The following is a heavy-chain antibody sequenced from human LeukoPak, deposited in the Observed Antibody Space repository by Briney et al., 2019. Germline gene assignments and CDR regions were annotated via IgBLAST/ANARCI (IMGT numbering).Heavy chain of an antibody. J-gene: IGHJ5*02. CDR2: ISGRGGST. V-gene: IGHV3-23*01. D-gene: IGHD2-21*02. Sequence: GGSLRLSCAASGFTFSNYAMIWVRQGPGKGLEWVSSISGRGGSTYYAGSVKGRFTISRDNSKNTLSLQMDSLRSEDTAVYYCAKDSGVVVTAIPNSWGQGALVTVSS. CDR1: GFTFSNYA. CDR3: AKDSGVVVTAIPNS.